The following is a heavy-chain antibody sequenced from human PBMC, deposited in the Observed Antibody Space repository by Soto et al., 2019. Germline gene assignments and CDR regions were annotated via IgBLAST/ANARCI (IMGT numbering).Heavy chain of an antibody. CDR1: GGSISSYY. CDR2: VYYSGST. D-gene: IGHD6-19*01. CDR3: ARERGYSSGRYISPRGYYYGMDV. J-gene: IGHJ6*02. V-gene: IGHV4-59*01. Sequence: LSLTCTVSGGSISSYYWSWIRQPPGKGLEWIGYVYYSGSTNYNPSLKSRVTISVDTSKNQFSLKLSSVTAADTAVYYCARERGYSSGRYISPRGYYYGMDVWGQGTTVTVSS.